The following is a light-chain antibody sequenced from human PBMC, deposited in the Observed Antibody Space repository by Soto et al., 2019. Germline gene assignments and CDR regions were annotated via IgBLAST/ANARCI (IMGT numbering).Light chain of an antibody. J-gene: IGKJ1*01. CDR1: QSVSSN. CDR3: QQYNDNWPT. Sequence: EIVMTQSPATLSVSPGERATLSCRASQSVSSNLAWYQQKPGQAPRLLIYGASTRATGIPARFSGSGSGTEFTLTISSMQSEDFAVYYCQQYNDNWPTFGQWTKGDIK. V-gene: IGKV3-15*01. CDR2: GAS.